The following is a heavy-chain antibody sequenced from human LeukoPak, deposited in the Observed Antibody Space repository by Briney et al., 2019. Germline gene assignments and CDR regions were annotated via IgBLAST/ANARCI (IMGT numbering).Heavy chain of an antibody. J-gene: IGHJ6*03. CDR3: ARAPYDYWSGYHYYYMDV. CDR1: GGTFSSYA. Sequence: SVKVSCKASGGTFSSYAISWVRQAPGQGLEWMGGIIPIFGTANYAQKFQGRVTITADESTSTAYMELSSLRSEDTAVYYCARAPYDYWSGYHYYYMDVWGKGTTVTVSS. D-gene: IGHD3-3*01. V-gene: IGHV1-69*13. CDR2: IIPIFGTA.